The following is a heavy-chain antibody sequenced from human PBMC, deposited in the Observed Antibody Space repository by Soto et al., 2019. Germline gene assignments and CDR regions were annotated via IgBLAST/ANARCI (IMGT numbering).Heavy chain of an antibody. Sequence: ASVKVSCKASGYTFTSYGISWVRQAPGQGLEWMGWISAYNGNTNYAQKLQGRVTMTTDTSTSTAYMELRSLRSDDTAVYYCARVIVVVVAAPHADAFDIWGQGTMVTVSS. CDR3: ARVIVVVVAAPHADAFDI. J-gene: IGHJ3*02. CDR2: ISAYNGNT. V-gene: IGHV1-18*01. D-gene: IGHD2-15*01. CDR1: GYTFTSYG.